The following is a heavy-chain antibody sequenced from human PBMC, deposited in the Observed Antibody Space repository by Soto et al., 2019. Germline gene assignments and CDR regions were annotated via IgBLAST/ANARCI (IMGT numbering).Heavy chain of an antibody. CDR1: GFTFSTYG. CDR2: LSHDESNK. J-gene: IGHJ6*02. D-gene: IGHD2-2*01. V-gene: IGHV3-30*18. CDR3: VKEGRGSSTSCSRCYGLDV. Sequence: QVQLVESGGGVVQPGRSLRLACGASGFTFSTYGMHWVRQAPGKGLEWVAALSHDESNKFYAASVKGRFTISRDNSKNPLYLDMFSLRAEDTAVYYGVKEGRGSSTSCSRCYGLDVWGQGTTVTVSS.